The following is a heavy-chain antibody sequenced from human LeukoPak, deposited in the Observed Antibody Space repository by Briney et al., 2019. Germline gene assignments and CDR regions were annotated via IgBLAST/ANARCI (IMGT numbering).Heavy chain of an antibody. J-gene: IGHJ6*02. Sequence: GGSLRLSCAASGFTVSSTYMSWVRQAPRKGLEWVGFIRSKAYGGTTEYAASVKGRFTISRDDSKSIAYLQMNSLKTEDTAVYYCTRDWNYGVPYGMDVWGQGTTVTVSS. CDR1: GFTVSSTY. CDR3: TRDWNYGVPYGMDV. D-gene: IGHD1-7*01. CDR2: IRSKAYGGTT. V-gene: IGHV3-49*04.